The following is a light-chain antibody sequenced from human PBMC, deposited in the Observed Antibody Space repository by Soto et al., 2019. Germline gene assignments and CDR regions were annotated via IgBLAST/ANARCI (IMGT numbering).Light chain of an antibody. CDR1: SSDVGGYNY. Sequence: QPASVSGSPGQSITISCTGTSSDVGGYNYVSWYQQHPGKAPKLIIYEVSNRPSGVSNRFSGSKSGNTASLTISGRQAEDEADYYCNSYTSKSTGVFGTGTKRTVL. J-gene: IGLJ1*01. CDR2: EVS. V-gene: IGLV2-14*01. CDR3: NSYTSKSTGV.